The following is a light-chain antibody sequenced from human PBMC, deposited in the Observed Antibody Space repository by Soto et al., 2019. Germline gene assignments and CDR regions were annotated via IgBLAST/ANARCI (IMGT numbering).Light chain of an antibody. CDR2: AAS. J-gene: IGKJ4*01. V-gene: IGKV3-15*01. Sequence: QAQETMSLFSGDRAKLSYRASQSVAGSSLAWYQQKPAQAPRLLLYAASTRATGVPGRFSGSGSGTEFTLTINSLQSEDFAVYYCQQYNHWPLTFGGGTKVDIK. CDR1: QSVAGSS. CDR3: QQYNHWPLT.